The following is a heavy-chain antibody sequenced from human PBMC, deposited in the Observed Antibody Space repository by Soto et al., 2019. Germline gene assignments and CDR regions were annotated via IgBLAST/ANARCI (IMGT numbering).Heavy chain of an antibody. V-gene: IGHV4-59*02. J-gene: IGHJ4*02. CDR2: IHDSGIT. D-gene: IGHD2-2*01. CDR3: AREYAFSSDY. Sequence: SETLSLTCSVSGGSVRSYYWSWIRQPPGKGLEWIGYIHDSGITDYNPSLKSRATISIDTFRNQISLNLHSVTAADTAVYYCAREYAFSSDYWGQGTVVTV. CDR1: GGSVRSYY.